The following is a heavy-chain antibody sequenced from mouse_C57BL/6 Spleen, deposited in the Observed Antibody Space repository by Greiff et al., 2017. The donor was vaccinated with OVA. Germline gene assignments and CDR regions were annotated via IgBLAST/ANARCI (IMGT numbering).Heavy chain of an antibody. D-gene: IGHD1-1*01. CDR1: GYTFTDYY. CDR2: INPYNGGT. Sequence: VQLQQSGPVLVKPGASVKMSCKASGYTFTDYYMNCVKQSHGKSLEWIGVINPYNGGTSYNQKFKGKATLTVDKSSSTAYMELNSLTSEDSAVYYCARATVVARDYFDYWGQGTTLTVSS. V-gene: IGHV1-19*01. CDR3: ARATVVARDYFDY. J-gene: IGHJ2*01.